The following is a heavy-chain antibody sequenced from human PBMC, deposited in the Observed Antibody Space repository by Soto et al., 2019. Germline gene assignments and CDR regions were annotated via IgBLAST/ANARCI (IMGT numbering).Heavy chain of an antibody. CDR3: TKRIRPSVDY. Sequence: GGSLRLSCAASGFIFSSYAMSWVRQAPGKGLEWVSTISGGGANTYYADSVKGRFTISRDNSKKTLSLQMNSLRGEDTAVYYCTKRIRPSVDYWGQGTLVTVSS. V-gene: IGHV3-23*01. CDR2: ISGGGANT. D-gene: IGHD4-17*01. J-gene: IGHJ4*02. CDR1: GFIFSSYA.